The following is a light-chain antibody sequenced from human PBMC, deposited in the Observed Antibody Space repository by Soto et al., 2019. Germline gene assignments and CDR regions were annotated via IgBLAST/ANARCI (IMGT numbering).Light chain of an antibody. J-gene: IGKJ5*01. Sequence: DIHMTQSPSTLSGSVGDRVTITCRASQTISSWLAWYQQKPGKAPKLLIYKASTLKSGVPSRFSGSGSGTEFTLTVNSLQAEDFATYYCQQGYSSPATFGQGTRLEI. CDR1: QTISSW. CDR3: QQGYSSPAT. V-gene: IGKV1-5*03. CDR2: KAS.